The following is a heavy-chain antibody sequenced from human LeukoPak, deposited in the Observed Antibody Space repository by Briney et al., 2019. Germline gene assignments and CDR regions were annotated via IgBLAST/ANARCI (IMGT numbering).Heavy chain of an antibody. CDR3: ARGYCSGGSCYPSGFDY. CDR1: GGSFSGYY. Sequence: SETLSLTCAVYGGSFSGYYWSWIRQPAGKGLEWIGRIYTSGSTNYNPSLKSRVTMSVDTSKNQFSLKLSSVTAADTAVYYCARGYCSGGSCYPSGFDYWGQGTLVTVSS. CDR2: IYTSGST. D-gene: IGHD2-15*01. J-gene: IGHJ4*02. V-gene: IGHV4-59*10.